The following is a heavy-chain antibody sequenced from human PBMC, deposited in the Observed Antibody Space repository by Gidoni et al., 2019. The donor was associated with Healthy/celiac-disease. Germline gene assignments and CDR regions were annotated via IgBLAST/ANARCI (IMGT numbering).Heavy chain of an antibody. CDR1: GSTSRSYS. CDR2: ISSSSSYI. Sequence: EVQLVESGGGLVNTGGSLSCPCTAYGSTSRSYSMTWVRQAPGKGLEWGSSISSSSSYIYYADSVKGRCTNSRDNAKNSLYLQMNSLRAEDTAVYYCARDGNWNYVSFPDYWGQGTLVTVSS. D-gene: IGHD1-7*01. CDR3: ARDGNWNYVSFPDY. J-gene: IGHJ4*02. V-gene: IGHV3-21*01.